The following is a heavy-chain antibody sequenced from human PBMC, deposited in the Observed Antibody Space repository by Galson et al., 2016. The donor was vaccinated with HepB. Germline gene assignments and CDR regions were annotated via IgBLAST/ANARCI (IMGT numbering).Heavy chain of an antibody. D-gene: IGHD6-13*01. CDR2: IKKDRRDK. CDR1: GFTFSSFW. V-gene: IGHV3-7*01. Sequence: SLRLSCAASGFTFSSFWVNWVRQAPGKGLEWVASIKKDRRDKYDVGSVRGRFTISRANAKNSLYLQMNSLRDVDTAVYYCARDGGQQVVRWERLRKVYYYYPMDVWGQGTTVTVSS. J-gene: IGHJ6*02. CDR3: ARDGGQQVVRWERLRKVYYYYPMDV.